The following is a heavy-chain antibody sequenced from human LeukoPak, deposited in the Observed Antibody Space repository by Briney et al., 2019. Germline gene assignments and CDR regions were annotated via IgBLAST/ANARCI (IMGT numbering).Heavy chain of an antibody. CDR1: GDSVSGVY. CDR2: VYYSGDT. Sequence: PSETLSLTCTVSGDSVSGVYWSWIRQPPGKGLEWIGYVYYSGDTNYNPSLKSRVTMSLDTSKSQVSLRLSSVTAADTAVYYCARHPFATPFDYWGRGTLLTVSS. J-gene: IGHJ4*02. V-gene: IGHV4-59*08. CDR3: ARHPFATPFDY. D-gene: IGHD2-15*01.